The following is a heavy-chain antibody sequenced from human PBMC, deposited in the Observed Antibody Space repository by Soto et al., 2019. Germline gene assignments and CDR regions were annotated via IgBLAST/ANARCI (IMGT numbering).Heavy chain of an antibody. CDR2: INHSGST. V-gene: IGHV4-34*01. CDR3: ARGGDGYNPVVDY. CDR1: GGSFIGCY. Sequence: SETLSLTCAVYGGSFIGCYWSWIRQPPGKGLEWIGEINHSGSTNYNPSLKSRVTISVDTSKNQFSLKLSSVTAADTAVYYCARGGDGYNPVVDYWGQGTLVTVSS. J-gene: IGHJ4*02. D-gene: IGHD5-12*01.